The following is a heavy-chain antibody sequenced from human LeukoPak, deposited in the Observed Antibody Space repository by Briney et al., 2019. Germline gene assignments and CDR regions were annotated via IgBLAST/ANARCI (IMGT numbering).Heavy chain of an antibody. Sequence: PGGSLRLSCVASGFTFSNYVMSWVRQAPGKGLEWVSGISGSGGSTFYADSVKGRFTISRDNSKNTVYLQMNSLRAEDTALYYCAREEVWGSFRYIDYWGQGTLVTVSS. CDR1: GFTFSNYV. V-gene: IGHV3-23*01. J-gene: IGHJ4*02. CDR3: AREEVWGSFRYIDY. D-gene: IGHD3-16*02. CDR2: ISGSGGST.